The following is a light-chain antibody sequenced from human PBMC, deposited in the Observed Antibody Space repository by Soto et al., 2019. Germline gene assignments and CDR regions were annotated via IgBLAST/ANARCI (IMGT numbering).Light chain of an antibody. CDR2: DAS. Sequence: DIQMTQSPSSLSASVRDPITITCQASQGISRSLNWFHHKPGKAPRLLIYDASNLETGVPPRFSGSGSGTNFSFTVRNLQPGDFGTYYCQQSDNLPLTFGGGTKVEIK. CDR1: QGISRS. V-gene: IGKV1-33*01. J-gene: IGKJ4*01. CDR3: QQSDNLPLT.